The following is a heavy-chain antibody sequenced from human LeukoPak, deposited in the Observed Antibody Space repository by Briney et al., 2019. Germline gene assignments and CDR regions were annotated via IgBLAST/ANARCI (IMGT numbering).Heavy chain of an antibody. CDR1: GGTFSSYA. J-gene: IGHJ4*02. D-gene: IGHD1-26*01. Sequence: ASVKVSCKASGGTFSSYAISWVRQAPGQGLEWMGIINPSGGSTSYAQKFQDRVTMTRDTSTSTVYMELSSLRSEDTAVYYCARVRLGSYSPYFDYWGQGTLVTVSS. CDR3: ARVRLGSYSPYFDY. CDR2: INPSGGST. V-gene: IGHV1-46*01.